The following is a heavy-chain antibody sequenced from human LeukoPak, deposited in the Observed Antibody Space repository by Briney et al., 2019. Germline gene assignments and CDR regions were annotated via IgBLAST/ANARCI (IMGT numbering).Heavy chain of an antibody. Sequence: GGSLRLSCAASGFTFSSYAMHWVRQAPGKGLEWVAVISYDGSNKYYADSVKGRFTISRDNPKNTLYLQMDSLRAEDTAVYYCATQEGYDSGWYYFDYWGQGTLVTVSS. D-gene: IGHD6-19*01. V-gene: IGHV3-30*04. J-gene: IGHJ4*02. CDR1: GFTFSSYA. CDR2: ISYDGSNK. CDR3: ATQEGYDSGWYYFDY.